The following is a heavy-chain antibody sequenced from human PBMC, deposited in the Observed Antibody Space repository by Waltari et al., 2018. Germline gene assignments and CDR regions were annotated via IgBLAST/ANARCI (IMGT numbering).Heavy chain of an antibody. J-gene: IGHJ6*03. CDR1: GGTFSSYA. CDR3: ARTQYSSSSEDYYYMDV. Sequence: QVQLVQSGAEVKTPGSSVKVSCKASGGTFSSYAISWVRQAPGQGLEWMGGIIPILGIANYAQKFQGRVTITADKSTSTAYMELSSLRSEDTAVYYCARTQYSSSSEDYYYMDVWGKGATVTVSS. D-gene: IGHD6-6*01. CDR2: IIPILGIA. V-gene: IGHV1-69*10.